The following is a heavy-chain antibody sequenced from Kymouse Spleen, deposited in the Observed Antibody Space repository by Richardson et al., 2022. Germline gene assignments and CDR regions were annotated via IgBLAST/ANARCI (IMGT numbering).Heavy chain of an antibody. V-gene: IGHV4-34*01. CDR1: GGSFSGYY. CDR3: ARGGGSGSYPLDY. J-gene: IGHJ4*02. D-gene: IGHD3-10*01. Sequence: QVQLQQWGAGLLKPSETLSLTCAVYGGSFSGYYWSWIRQPPGKGLEWIGEINHSGSTNYNPSLKSRVTISVDTSKNQFSLKLSSVTAADTAVYYCARGGGSGSYPLDYWGQGTLVTVSS. CDR2: INHSGST.